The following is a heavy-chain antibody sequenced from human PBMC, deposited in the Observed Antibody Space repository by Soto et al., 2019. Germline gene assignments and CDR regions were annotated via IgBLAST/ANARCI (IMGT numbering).Heavy chain of an antibody. Sequence: QVQLVQSGAEVKKPGSSVKVSCKASGGTFSSYAISWVRQAPGQGLEWMGGIIPIFGTANYAQKFQGRVTITADESTSTAYMELSSLRSEDTAVYYCERDLPTYGSGSYSVYYYYGMDVWGQGTTVTVSS. J-gene: IGHJ6*02. D-gene: IGHD3-10*01. CDR1: GGTFSSYA. CDR2: IIPIFGTA. V-gene: IGHV1-69*01. CDR3: ERDLPTYGSGSYSVYYYYGMDV.